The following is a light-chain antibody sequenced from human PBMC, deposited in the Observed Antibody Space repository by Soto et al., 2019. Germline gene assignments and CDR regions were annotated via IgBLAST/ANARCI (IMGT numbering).Light chain of an antibody. J-gene: IGLJ1*01. V-gene: IGLV1-40*01. CDR3: QSYDNSLSGPV. Sequence: QPVLTQPPSVSGAPGQRVTISCTGSSSSIGAGYDAHWYQQLPGKVPKLLIYGDTNRPSGVPDRFSGSKSGTSASLAITGLQPEDEADYYCQSYDNSLSGPVFGPGTKLTVL. CDR1: SSSIGAGYD. CDR2: GDT.